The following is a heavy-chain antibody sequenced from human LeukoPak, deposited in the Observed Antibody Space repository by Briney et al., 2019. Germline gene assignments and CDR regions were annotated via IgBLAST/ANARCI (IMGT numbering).Heavy chain of an antibody. D-gene: IGHD6-13*01. CDR1: GGSISSGGYY. J-gene: IGHJ4*02. V-gene: IGHV4-30-2*01. Sequence: SETLSLTCTVSGGSISSGGYYWSWIRQPPGKGLEWIGYIYHSGSTYYNPSLKSRVTISVDRSKNQFSLKLSSVTAADTAVYYCARDIRPGYSSLSYWGQGTLVTVSS. CDR2: IYHSGST. CDR3: ARDIRPGYSSLSY.